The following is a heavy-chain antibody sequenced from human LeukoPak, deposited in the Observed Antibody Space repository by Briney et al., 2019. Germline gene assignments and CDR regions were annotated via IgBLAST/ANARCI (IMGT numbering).Heavy chain of an antibody. D-gene: IGHD5-18*01. V-gene: IGHV3-23*01. J-gene: IGHJ4*02. CDR1: GFTFRNYA. CDR2: ITGSGGST. Sequence: PGASLRLSCAASGFTFRNYAMSWVRQAPGKGLEWVSGITGSGGSTSYADSVKGRFTISRDNSKNTLYLQMNSLRAEDTAVYYCANAPPPETTMVDFYYWGQGTLVTVSS. CDR3: ANAPPPETTMVDFYY.